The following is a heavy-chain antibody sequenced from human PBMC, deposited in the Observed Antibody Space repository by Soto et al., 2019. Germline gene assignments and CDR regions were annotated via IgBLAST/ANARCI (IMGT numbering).Heavy chain of an antibody. Sequence: ASVKVSCKASGFTFSNYGLNWVRQAPGQGLEWMGWVSANNGHTNYAQNLQGRVSMTTDTSTSTADMELRGLTFDDTAVYYCARDIASVPARHFFYYYAIDLLGQGTTVIVS. CDR3: ARDIASVPARHFFYYYAIDL. CDR2: VSANNGHT. V-gene: IGHV1-18*01. D-gene: IGHD2-2*01. CDR1: GFTFSNYG. J-gene: IGHJ6*02.